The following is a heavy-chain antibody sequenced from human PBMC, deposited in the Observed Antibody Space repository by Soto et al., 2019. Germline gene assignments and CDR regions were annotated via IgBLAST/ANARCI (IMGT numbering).Heavy chain of an antibody. J-gene: IGHJ6*02. CDR1: GGSTTSGGHY. CDR3: ARDKGGITIFGVPYGMDL. D-gene: IGHD3-3*01. CDR2: VYYRGST. V-gene: IGHV4-31*03. Sequence: QVQLQESGPGLVKPSQTLSLTCTVSGGSTTSGGHYWSWIRKHPGKGLEWIGYVYYRGSTYYNPSLNSRVTISIYTSKSHCSLKVRSVAVADTDMYYCARDKGGITIFGVPYGMDLWGQATTVTVSS.